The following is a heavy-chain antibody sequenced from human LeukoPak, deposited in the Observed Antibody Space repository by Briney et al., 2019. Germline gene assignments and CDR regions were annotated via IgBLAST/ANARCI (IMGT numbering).Heavy chain of an antibody. CDR3: ARRPWGVYYFDY. J-gene: IGHJ4*02. D-gene: IGHD7-27*01. CDR1: GGSISSYY. Sequence: SETLSLTCTVSGGSISSYYWSWIRQPPGKGLEWIGGIYTSGSTHYNPPLKSRVTISLDTPKNQFSLKLSSVTAPATPVCYSARRPWGVYYFDYWGQGTLVTVSS. V-gene: IGHV4-4*07. CDR2: IYTSGST.